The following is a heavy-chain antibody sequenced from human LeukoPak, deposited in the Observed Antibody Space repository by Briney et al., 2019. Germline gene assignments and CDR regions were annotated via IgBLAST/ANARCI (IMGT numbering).Heavy chain of an antibody. CDR3: ARAGLRYFDWNPPDY. CDR1: AFTFSNYR. Sequence: PEGSLRLSCAASAFTFSNYRMTWVRQAPGKGLEWVSYISSSGSTIYYADSVKGRFTISRDNAKNSLYLQMNSLRAEDTAVYYCARAGLRYFDWNPPDYWGQGTLVTVSS. V-gene: IGHV3-48*04. J-gene: IGHJ4*02. D-gene: IGHD3-9*01. CDR2: ISSSGSTI.